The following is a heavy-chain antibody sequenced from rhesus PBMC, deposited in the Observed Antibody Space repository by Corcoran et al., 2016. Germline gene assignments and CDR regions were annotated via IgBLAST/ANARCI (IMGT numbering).Heavy chain of an antibody. J-gene: IGHJ3*01. CDR2: ISCSGGST. V-gene: IGHV4-173*01. CDR3: ARDYKFGTGYYTGDAFDF. Sequence: QLQLQESGPGLVKPSETLSLTCAVSGGSISSNYWSWIRQPPGKGLEWIGRISCSGGSTDYNPSLKSRVTISTDTSKKQFSLKLSSVTAADTAVYYCARDYKFGTGYYTGDAFDFWGQGLRVTVSS. CDR1: GGSISSNY. D-gene: IGHD3-3*01.